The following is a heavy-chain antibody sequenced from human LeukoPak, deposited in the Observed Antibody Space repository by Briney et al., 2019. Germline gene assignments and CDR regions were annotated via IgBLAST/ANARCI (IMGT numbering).Heavy chain of an antibody. D-gene: IGHD1-26*01. Sequence: PGGSLRLSCAASGFTVSSNYMSWVRQSPGKGLEWISLIYDGGSTFYAESVKGRFAISRDNSKNTLYLQMNSLRVEDTAVYHCVRGSSGSNWGQGTLVTVSS. CDR3: VRGSSGSN. V-gene: IGHV3-66*01. CDR1: GFTVSSNY. J-gene: IGHJ4*02. CDR2: IYDGGST.